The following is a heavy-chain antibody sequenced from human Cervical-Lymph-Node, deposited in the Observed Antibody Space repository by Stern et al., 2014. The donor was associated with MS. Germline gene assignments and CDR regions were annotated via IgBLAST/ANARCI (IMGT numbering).Heavy chain of an antibody. CDR3: AKAKAPIVVVPAAPGDY. J-gene: IGHJ4*02. CDR1: GFTFSSYG. V-gene: IGHV3-30*18. CDR2: ISYDGSNK. Sequence: EQLVESGGGVVQPGRSLRLSCAASGFTFSSYGLHWVRQAPGQGLEWGAVISYDGSNKYYADSVKGRFTISRDNSKNTLYLQMNSLRAEDTAVYYCAKAKAPIVVVPAAPGDYWGQGTLVTVSS. D-gene: IGHD2-2*01.